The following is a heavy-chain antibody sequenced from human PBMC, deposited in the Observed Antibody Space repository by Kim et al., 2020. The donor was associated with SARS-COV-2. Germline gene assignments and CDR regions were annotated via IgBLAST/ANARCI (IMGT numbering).Heavy chain of an antibody. V-gene: IGHV4-30-2*01. CDR2: IYHSGST. CDR3: ARGRVHYYGSGSYSDYYYYGMDV. J-gene: IGHJ6*02. D-gene: IGHD3-10*01. Sequence: SETLSLTCAVSGGSISSGGYSWSWIRQPPGKGLEWIGYIYHSGSTYYNPSLKSRVTISVDRSKNQFSLKLSSVTAADTAVYYCARGRVHYYGSGSYSDYYYYGMDVWGQGTTVTVSS. CDR1: GGSISSGGYS.